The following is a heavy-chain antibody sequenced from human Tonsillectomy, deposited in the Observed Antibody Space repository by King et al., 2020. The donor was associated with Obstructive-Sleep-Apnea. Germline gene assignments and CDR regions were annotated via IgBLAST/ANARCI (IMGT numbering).Heavy chain of an antibody. CDR3: AHRARGDAFDI. J-gene: IGHJ3*02. CDR2: IYWDVDK. Sequence: ITLKESGPTLVKPTQTLTLTCTFSGFSLSTSGVGVGCIRQPPGKALEWLALIYWDVDKRYSPSLKSRLTVTKDTSKNQVVLTMTNMDPVATATYYCAHRARGDAFDIWGQGTMVTVSS. D-gene: IGHD3-10*01. V-gene: IGHV2-5*02. CDR1: GFSLSTSGVG.